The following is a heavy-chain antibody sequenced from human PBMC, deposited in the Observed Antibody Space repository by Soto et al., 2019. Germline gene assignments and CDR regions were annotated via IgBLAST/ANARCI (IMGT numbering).Heavy chain of an antibody. CDR1: GFTFRDFA. CDR2: IGALVSTA. V-gene: IGHV3-23*01. Sequence: PGGSLRLSCAASGFTFRDFAMSWVRQSPGRGLEWVSTIGALVSTAFYADSVRGRFTISRDNSNNILYLQMNSLRAEDTAVYYCARDGEASGFDYWGQGTLVTVSS. D-gene: IGHD3-10*01. CDR3: ARDGEASGFDY. J-gene: IGHJ4*02.